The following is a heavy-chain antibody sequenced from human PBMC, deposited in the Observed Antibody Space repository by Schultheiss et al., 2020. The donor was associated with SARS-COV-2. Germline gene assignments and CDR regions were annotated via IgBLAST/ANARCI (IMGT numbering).Heavy chain of an antibody. J-gene: IGHJ6*02. CDR2: IDQYGRT. CDR3: ARAQGVLYYYYGMDV. CDR1: GGSISSYY. V-gene: IGHV4-34*01. D-gene: IGHD3-10*01. Sequence: SETLSLTCTVSGGSISSYYWSWIRQPPGKGLEWIGDIDQYGRTNYNPSLKSRITISVDTSKNQFSLKLSSVTAADTAVYYCARAQGVLYYYYGMDVWGQGTTVTVSS.